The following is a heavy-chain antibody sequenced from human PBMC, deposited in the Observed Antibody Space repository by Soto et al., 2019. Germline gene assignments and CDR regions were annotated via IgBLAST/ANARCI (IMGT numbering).Heavy chain of an antibody. J-gene: IGHJ4*02. CDR3: ARWNGYGDS. CDR1: GFSISTYG. V-gene: IGHV3-23*01. CDR2: FSGSSGNT. D-gene: IGHD1-1*01. Sequence: EVQLLESGGGLAQPWGSLRLSCAASGFSISTYGVTWVRQAPGKGLEWVSGFSGSSGNTYYADSVKGRFTISRDNSKNTVYLQMNSLRAEDTAVYYCARWNGYGDSWGQGTLVTVSS.